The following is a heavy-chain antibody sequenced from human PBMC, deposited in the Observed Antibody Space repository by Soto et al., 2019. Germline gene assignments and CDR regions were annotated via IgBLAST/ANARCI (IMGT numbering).Heavy chain of an antibody. CDR3: ARVSGFEYGYPQQIDS. V-gene: IGHV4-59*11. D-gene: IGHD5-18*01. Sequence: QVRLQESGPGLVKPSETLSLICSVSSDSINSHYWSWVRQPPGKGLEWLGCMLYTGTTKYNRSLKGRISMSGDASKSQFSLKLTSVTDADTAVYFCARVSGFEYGYPQQIDSWGPGSLVTVSS. CDR1: SDSINSHY. CDR2: MLYTGTT. J-gene: IGHJ4*02.